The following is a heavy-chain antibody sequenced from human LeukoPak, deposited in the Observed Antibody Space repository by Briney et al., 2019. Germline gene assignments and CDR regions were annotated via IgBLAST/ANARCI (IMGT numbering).Heavy chain of an antibody. D-gene: IGHD1-26*01. V-gene: IGHV4-39*01. CDR3: AYSGSYGHLGY. J-gene: IGHJ4*02. CDR1: GGSISSNAYY. Sequence: SETLSLTCTVSGGSISSNAYYWAWIRQPPGKGLEWIGSIYSSVSTYYNPSLKSRVTISVDTSKNQFSLRLSPVTAADTALYYCAYSGSYGHLGYWGQGIPVTVSS. CDR2: IYSSVST.